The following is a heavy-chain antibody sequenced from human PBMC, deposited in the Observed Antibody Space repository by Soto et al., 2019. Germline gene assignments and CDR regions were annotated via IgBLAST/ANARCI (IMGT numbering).Heavy chain of an antibody. V-gene: IGHV1-69*01. D-gene: IGHD6-6*01. J-gene: IGHJ4*02. CDR3: VKSHIATRDFGS. CDR2: TIPIFGSA. CDR1: GGTFNRYT. Sequence: QVQLVQSWAEVKKPGSSVKVSCKASGGTFNRYTITWVRQAPGQGLEWMGGTIPIFGSANYAQKFQGRVTITADESTSTAYMELSSLRSEDTAVYYCVKSHIATRDFGSWGQGTLVTVSS.